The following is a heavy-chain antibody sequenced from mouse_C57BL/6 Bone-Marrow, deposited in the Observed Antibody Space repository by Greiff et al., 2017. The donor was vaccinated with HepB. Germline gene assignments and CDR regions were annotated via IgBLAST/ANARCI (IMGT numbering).Heavy chain of an antibody. J-gene: IGHJ2*01. CDR2: IDPENGDT. CDR1: GFNIKDDY. V-gene: IGHV14-4*01. Sequence: VQLQQSGAELVRPGASVKLSCTASGFNIKDDYMHWVKQRPEQGLEWIGGIDPENGDTEYAAKFQGKATITADTSSNTAYLQLSSLTSEDTAVYYCSTPAQATDYWGQGTTLTVSS. CDR3: STPAQATDY. D-gene: IGHD3-2*02.